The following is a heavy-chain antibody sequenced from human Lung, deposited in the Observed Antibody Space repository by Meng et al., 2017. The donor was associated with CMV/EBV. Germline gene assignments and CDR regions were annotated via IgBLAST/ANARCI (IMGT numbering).Heavy chain of an antibody. CDR2: IHPHRGDT. J-gene: IGHJ4*02. CDR1: GYTFTAHY. CDR3: ARDNNWGPDY. Sequence: SXXVSCKASGYTFTAHYFHWVRQAPGQGLEWMGWIHPHRGDTNYAQQFQGRVTLTRDTSISTGYMELTRLTSDDTAVYYCARDNNWGPDYWGQGTLVTVAS. V-gene: IGHV1-2*02. D-gene: IGHD7-27*01.